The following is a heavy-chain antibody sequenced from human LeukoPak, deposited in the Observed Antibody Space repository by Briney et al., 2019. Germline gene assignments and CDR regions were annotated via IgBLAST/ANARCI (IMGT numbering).Heavy chain of an antibody. CDR1: GGSISSYY. Sequence: SETLSLTCSVSGGSISSYYWSWLRQPAGKGLEWIGRIHTRGGTEYNPSLKSRVTMSVDTSKNQFSLKLISVTAADTAVYFCARDDNSGYSDDASDIWGQGTLVTVSS. D-gene: IGHD5-12*01. V-gene: IGHV4-4*07. CDR3: ARDDNSGYSDDASDI. CDR2: IHTRGGT. J-gene: IGHJ3*02.